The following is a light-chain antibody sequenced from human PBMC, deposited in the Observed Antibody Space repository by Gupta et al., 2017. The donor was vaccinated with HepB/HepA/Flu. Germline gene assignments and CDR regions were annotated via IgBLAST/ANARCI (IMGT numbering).Light chain of an antibody. CDR3: QQTYSVPST. CDR1: QSILRY. CDR2: TAS. Sequence: DIQKTQSPSSLSASVGDRVTITCRSSQSILRYLNWFQKKPGKAPNLLIYTASSLQSGVPSRFSGGGSGTDFTLNISSLQPEDFATYYCQQTYSVPSTFGPGTKVDVK. J-gene: IGKJ3*01. V-gene: IGKV1-39*01.